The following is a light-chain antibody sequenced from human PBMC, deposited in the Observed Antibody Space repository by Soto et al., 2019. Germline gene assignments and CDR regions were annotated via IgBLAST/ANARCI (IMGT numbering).Light chain of an antibody. V-gene: IGLV2-14*01. J-gene: IGLJ2*01. CDR1: SSDVGGYNY. Sequence: QSAPTQPASVSGSPGQSTTISCTGTSSDVGGYNYVSWYQQHPGKAPKLMIYEVTNRPSGVSDRFSGSKSGNTASLTISGLQAEDEADYYCNSYTTSSPYVVFGGGTKLTVL. CDR3: NSYTTSSPYVV. CDR2: EVT.